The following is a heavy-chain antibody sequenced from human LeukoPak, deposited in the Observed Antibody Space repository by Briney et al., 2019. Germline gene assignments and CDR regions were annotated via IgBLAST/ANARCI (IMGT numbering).Heavy chain of an antibody. CDR2: ISSSSSTV. CDR3: ARGEDAIVGVPGPNY. D-gene: IGHD1-26*01. J-gene: IGHJ4*02. V-gene: IGHV3-48*01. CDR1: GFIFSDYS. Sequence: GGSLRLSGAASGFIFSDYSMNWVRQAPGKGLEWVSFISSSSSTVYYADSVKGRFTISRDYANNSLFLQMNGLTAEDTAVYYCARGEDAIVGVPGPNYWGQGTLVSVSS.